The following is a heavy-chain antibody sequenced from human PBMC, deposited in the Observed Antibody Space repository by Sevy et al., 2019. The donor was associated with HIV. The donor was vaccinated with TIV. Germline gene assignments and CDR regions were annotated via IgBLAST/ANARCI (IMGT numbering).Heavy chain of an antibody. CDR1: GGSVSSGSYY. V-gene: IGHV4-61*01. CDR2: IYYSGST. CDR3: ARDRRIRLLEWYPKFDP. Sequence: SETLSLACTVSGGSVSSGSYYWSWIRQPPGKGLEWIGYIYYSGSTNCNPSLKSRVTISVDTSKNQFSLKLSSVTAADTAVYYCARDRRIRLLEWYPKFDPWGQGTLVTVSS. J-gene: IGHJ5*02. D-gene: IGHD3-3*01.